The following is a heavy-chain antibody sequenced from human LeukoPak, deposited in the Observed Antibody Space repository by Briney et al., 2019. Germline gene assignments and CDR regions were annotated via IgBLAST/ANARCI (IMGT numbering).Heavy chain of an antibody. V-gene: IGHV4-31*11. D-gene: IGHD5-24*01. CDR2: IYYSGST. CDR1: GGSFSGYY. Sequence: SETLSLTCAVYGGSFSGYYWSWIRQHPGKGLEWIGYIYYSGSTYYNPSLKSRVTISVDTSKNQFSLKLSSVTAADTAVYYCARSKDGYNFGYWGQGTLVTVSS. CDR3: ARSKDGYNFGY. J-gene: IGHJ4*02.